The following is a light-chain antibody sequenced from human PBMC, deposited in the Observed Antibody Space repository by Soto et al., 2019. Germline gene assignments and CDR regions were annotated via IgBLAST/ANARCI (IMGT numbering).Light chain of an antibody. J-gene: IGLJ3*02. V-gene: IGLV4-60*03. CDR3: ETWDSNTLYWV. Sequence: QAVVTQSSSASASLGSSVKLTCTLSSGHSSYIIAWHQQQPGKAPRYLMKLEGSGSYNKGSGVPDRFSGSSSGADRYLTISNLQSEDEADYYCETWDSNTLYWVFGGGTKLTVL. CDR1: SGHSSYI. CDR2: LEGSGSY.